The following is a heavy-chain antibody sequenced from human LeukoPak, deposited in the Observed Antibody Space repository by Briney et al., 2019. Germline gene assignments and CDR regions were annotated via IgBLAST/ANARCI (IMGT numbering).Heavy chain of an antibody. CDR1: GGSFSGYY. Sequence: ETLSLTCAVYGGSFSGYYWSWIRQPPGKGLEWVSAFSGSGGSTYYADSVKGRFTISRDNSKNTLYLQMNSLRAGDTAVYYCATSGLSRFGFWGQGTLVTVSS. D-gene: IGHD2/OR15-2a*01. CDR2: FSGSGGST. V-gene: IGHV3-23*01. J-gene: IGHJ4*02. CDR3: ATSGLSRFGF.